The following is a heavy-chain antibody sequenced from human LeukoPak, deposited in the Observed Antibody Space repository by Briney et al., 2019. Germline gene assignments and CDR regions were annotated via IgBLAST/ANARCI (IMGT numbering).Heavy chain of an antibody. CDR3: ARDRHGSGNYPNWFDP. V-gene: IGHV1-18*01. CDR1: GYTFTSYG. CDR2: ISAYNGNT. D-gene: IGHD6-19*01. J-gene: IGHJ5*02. Sequence: GASVKVSCKASGYTFTSYGISWVRQAPGQGLEWMGWISAYNGNTNYAQKLQGRVTMTTDTSTSTAYMELRSLRSDDTAVYYCARDRHGSGNYPNWFDPWGQGTLVTVSS.